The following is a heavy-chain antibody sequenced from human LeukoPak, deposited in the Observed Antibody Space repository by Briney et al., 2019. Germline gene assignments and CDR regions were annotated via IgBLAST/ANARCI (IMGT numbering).Heavy chain of an antibody. V-gene: IGHV1-18*01. CDR2: ISAYNGNT. D-gene: IGHD3-10*01. CDR1: VYTFTSYG. J-gene: IGHJ4*02. CDR3: ARNEGAGWFREGVYFDY. Sequence: ASVTVSFMASVYTFTSYGISWVRQAPGQGRAGVGWISAYNGNTNYAQKLQRRVTMTTDTSTSTAYMELRSLRSDDTAVYYCARNEGAGWFREGVYFDYWGQGTLVTASS.